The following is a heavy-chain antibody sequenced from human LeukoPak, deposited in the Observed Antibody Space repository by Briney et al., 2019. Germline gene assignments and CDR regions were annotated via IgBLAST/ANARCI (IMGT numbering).Heavy chain of an antibody. V-gene: IGHV3-23*01. CDR3: AKVGVSVALVLVFFTTAEVWYFDV. CDR1: GFTFSNYA. J-gene: IGHJ2*01. D-gene: IGHD3-22*01. CDR2: ISGDGDST. Sequence: GGSLRLSCAASGFTFSNYAMSWVRQAPGKGLEWVSGISGDGDSTYYADSVKGRLTISRDSSKKTLYLQMDSLRAEDTAVYFCAKVGVSVALVLVFFTTAEVWYFDVWGRGALGTV.